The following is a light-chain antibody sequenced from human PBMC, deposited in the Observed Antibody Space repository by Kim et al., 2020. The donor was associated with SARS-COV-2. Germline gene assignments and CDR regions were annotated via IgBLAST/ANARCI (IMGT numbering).Light chain of an antibody. J-gene: IGKJ2*01. CDR1: QDISNY. CDR2: DAT. V-gene: IGKV1-33*01. Sequence: DIQMTQSPSSLSASVGDRVTITCQASQDISNYLNWYQQKPGKARKFLIHDATTLETGVPSRFSGSGSGTDFTFTISSLQAEDIATYYCQQYDNLPYTFGQGTKLEI. CDR3: QQYDNLPYT.